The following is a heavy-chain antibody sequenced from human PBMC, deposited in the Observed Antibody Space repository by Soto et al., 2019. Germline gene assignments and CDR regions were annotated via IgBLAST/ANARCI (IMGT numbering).Heavy chain of an antibody. J-gene: IGHJ1*01. V-gene: IGHV3-30*18. CDR2: ISKDGSNI. CDR3: TKDWGYSSTWYSGYFQY. CDR1: GFIFSSYG. D-gene: IGHD6-13*01. Sequence: QVQLVESGGGVVQPGRSLRLSCAASGFIFSSYGMNWVRQAPGKGLEWVAVISKDGSNIYYADSVKGRFTISRDNSTNTLYQQMNSLRAEDTAVYYCTKDWGYSSTWYSGYFQYWGQGTLVTVSS.